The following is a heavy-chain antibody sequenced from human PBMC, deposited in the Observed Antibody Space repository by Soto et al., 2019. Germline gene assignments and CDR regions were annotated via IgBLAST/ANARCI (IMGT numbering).Heavy chain of an antibody. CDR1: GGSISSYY. Sequence: PSETLSLTCTVSGGSISSYYWSWIRLPPGKRLEWIGYIYYSGTSNYNPSLRSRVNISADTSKNQLSLRLSSVTAADTAMYYCVKVWMSQGKYYFDYWGHGTLVTVSS. CDR2: IYYSGTS. CDR3: VKVWMSQGKYYFDY. V-gene: IGHV4-59*01. D-gene: IGHD3-3*01. J-gene: IGHJ4*01.